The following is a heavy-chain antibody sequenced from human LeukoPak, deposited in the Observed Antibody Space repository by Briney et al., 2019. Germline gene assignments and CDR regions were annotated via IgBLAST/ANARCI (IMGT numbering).Heavy chain of an antibody. Sequence: SETLSLTCTVSGGSISGFYLTWIRQPPGKGLEWIGFMYSSGSTSYNPSLRSRVSMSLDTSRNQFSLRLSSLTAADTAIYYRARSRSGTYGSFDPWGQGALVAVSS. J-gene: IGHJ5*02. CDR1: GGSISGFY. D-gene: IGHD3-10*01. V-gene: IGHV4-4*09. CDR3: ARSRSGTYGSFDP. CDR2: MYSSGST.